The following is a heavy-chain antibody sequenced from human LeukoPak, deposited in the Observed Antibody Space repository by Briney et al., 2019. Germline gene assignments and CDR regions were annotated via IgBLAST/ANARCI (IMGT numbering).Heavy chain of an antibody. V-gene: IGHV4-59*01. J-gene: IGHJ4*02. Sequence: SETLSLTCTVSGGSISSFYWSWIRQPPGKGLEYTGYIYNSGSTNYSPSLKSRVTISVDTSKNQFSLKLSSVTAADTAVYYCARVGARGDYTLDYWGQGTLVTVSS. CDR2: IYNSGST. CDR1: GGSISSFY. D-gene: IGHD4-17*01. CDR3: ARVGARGDYTLDY.